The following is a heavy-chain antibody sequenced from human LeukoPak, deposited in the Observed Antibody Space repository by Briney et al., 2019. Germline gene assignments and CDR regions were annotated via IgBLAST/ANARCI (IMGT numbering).Heavy chain of an antibody. CDR3: AGLSSPLNLRYWYFDL. D-gene: IGHD3-10*01. J-gene: IGHJ2*01. V-gene: IGHV1-69*06. Sequence: ASVKVSCKASGGTFSSYSINWVRQAPGQALEWMGGIIPVFGTANYAQKFQGRVTITADKSTSAAYMELSSLRSEDTAVYYCAGLSSPLNLRYWYFDLWGRGTLVTVSS. CDR2: IIPVFGTA. CDR1: GGTFSSYS.